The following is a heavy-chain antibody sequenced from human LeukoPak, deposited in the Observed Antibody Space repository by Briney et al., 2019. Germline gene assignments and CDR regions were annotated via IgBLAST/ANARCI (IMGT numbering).Heavy chain of an antibody. CDR2: INPNSGGT. CDR3: ARQKAPNWFDP. V-gene: IGHV1-2*02. CDR1: GGTFSSYV. Sequence: GASVKVSCKASGGTFSSYVISWVRQAPGQGLEWMGWINPNSGGTKYAQKFQGRVTMTRDTSISTAYMELSRVRSDDTAVYYCARQKAPNWFDPWGQGTLVTVSS. J-gene: IGHJ5*02.